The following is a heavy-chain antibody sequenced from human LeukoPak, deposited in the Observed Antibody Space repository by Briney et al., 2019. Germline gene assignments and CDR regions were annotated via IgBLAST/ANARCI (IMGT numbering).Heavy chain of an antibody. CDR2: ISSSGSTI. J-gene: IGHJ2*01. V-gene: IGHV3-48*03. Sequence: GGSLRLSCAASGFTFSSYEMNWVRQAPGKGLEWVSYISSSGSTIYYADSVKGRFTISRDNAKNSLYLQMNSLRAEDTAVYYCARESIAVRQVVNWYFDLWGRGTLVTVSS. D-gene: IGHD6-6*01. CDR1: GFTFSSYE. CDR3: ARESIAVRQVVNWYFDL.